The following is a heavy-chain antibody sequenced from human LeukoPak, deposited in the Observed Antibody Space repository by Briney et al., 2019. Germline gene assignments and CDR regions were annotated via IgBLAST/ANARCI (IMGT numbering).Heavy chain of an antibody. D-gene: IGHD6-19*01. V-gene: IGHV1-24*01. CDR2: FDPEGGET. J-gene: IGHJ4*02. Sequence: ASVKVSCKVSGYILTEFSMHWVRQAPGKGLEWMGGFDPEGGETIYAQKFQGRVTMTEDTSTDTAYMELSSLRDEDTAVYYCTPLKLWPPVPGPFDFRGQGTLVTVSS. CDR1: GYILTEFS. CDR3: TPLKLWPPVPGPFDF.